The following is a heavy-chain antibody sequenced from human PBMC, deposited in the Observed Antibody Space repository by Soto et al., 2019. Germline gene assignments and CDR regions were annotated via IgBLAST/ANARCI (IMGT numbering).Heavy chain of an antibody. V-gene: IGHV3-53*01. J-gene: IGHJ6*02. D-gene: IGHD1-1*01. CDR1: GFTVSSNY. CDR2: IYSGGST. Sequence: GSLRLSCAASGFTVSSNYMSWVRQAPGKGLEWVSVIYSGGSTYYADSVKGRFTISRDNSKNTLYLQMNSLRAEDTAVYYCARVTTGTYYYYYGMDVWGQGTTVTVSS. CDR3: ARVTTGTYYYYYGMDV.